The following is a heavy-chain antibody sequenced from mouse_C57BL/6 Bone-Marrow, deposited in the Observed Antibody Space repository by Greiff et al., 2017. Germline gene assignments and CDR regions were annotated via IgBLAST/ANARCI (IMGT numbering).Heavy chain of an antibody. J-gene: IGHJ1*03. Sequence: QVQLQQSGPGLVQPSQSLSITCTVSGFSLTSYGVHWVRQSPGKGLEWLGVIWSGGSTDYNAAFISRLSISKDNSKSQVFFKMNSLQADDTAIYYCARNLGYYGSSYGYFDVWGTGTTVTVSS. CDR2: IWSGGST. D-gene: IGHD1-1*01. CDR3: ARNLGYYGSSYGYFDV. CDR1: GFSLTSYG. V-gene: IGHV2-2*01.